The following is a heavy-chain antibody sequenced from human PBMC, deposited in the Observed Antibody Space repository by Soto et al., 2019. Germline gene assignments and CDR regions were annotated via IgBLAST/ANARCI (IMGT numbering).Heavy chain of an antibody. J-gene: IGHJ4*02. D-gene: IGHD1-7*01. CDR1: GGSFSGYY. Sequence: QVQLQQWGAGLLKPSETLSLTCAVYGGSFSGYYWSWIRQPPGKGLEWIGEINHSGSTNYNPSLKRRVTISVDTSKNQFSLKLSSVTAADTAVYYCARATSINWNLRYYFDYWGQGTLVTVSS. CDR3: ARATSINWNLRYYFDY. CDR2: INHSGST. V-gene: IGHV4-34*01.